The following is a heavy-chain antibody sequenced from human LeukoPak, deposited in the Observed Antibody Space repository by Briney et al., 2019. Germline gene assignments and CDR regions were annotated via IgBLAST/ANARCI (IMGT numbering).Heavy chain of an antibody. Sequence: GASVKVSCKASGYTFTNYDINWVRQATGQGLEWMGWMNPNSGYTGYAQKFQGRVTITRNTSISTAYMELSSLRSEDTAVYHCARNSGGDLDPWGQGTLVTVSS. D-gene: IGHD1-26*01. J-gene: IGHJ5*02. CDR1: GYTFTNYD. CDR2: MNPNSGYT. CDR3: ARNSGGDLDP. V-gene: IGHV1-8*03.